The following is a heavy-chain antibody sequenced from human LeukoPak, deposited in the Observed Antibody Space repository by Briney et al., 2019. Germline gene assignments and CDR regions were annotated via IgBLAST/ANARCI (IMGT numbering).Heavy chain of an antibody. CDR2: IYFGGST. J-gene: IGHJ4*02. Sequence: SETLSLTCTVSGGSISSYYWSWIRQPPGKGLEWIGSIYFGGSTYYNPSLKSRVTISVDTSKNQFSLKLSSVTAADTAVYYCARGLVVTGRRSFVTRGEGELVTVSS. CDR1: GGSISSYY. D-gene: IGHD3-22*01. V-gene: IGHV4-59*12. CDR3: ARGLVVTGRRSFVT.